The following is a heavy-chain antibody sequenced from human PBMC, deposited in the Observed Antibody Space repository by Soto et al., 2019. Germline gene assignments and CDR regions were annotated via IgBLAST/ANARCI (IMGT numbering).Heavy chain of an antibody. CDR3: ASGPNYYYGMDV. CDR1: GGSISSYY. J-gene: IGHJ6*02. CDR2: IYYSGST. Sequence: LSLTCTVSGGSISSYYWSWIRQPPGKGLEWIGYIYYSGSTNYNPSLKSRVTISVDTSKNQFSLKLSSVTAADTAVYYCASGPNYYYGMDVWGQGTTVTVSS. V-gene: IGHV4-59*01.